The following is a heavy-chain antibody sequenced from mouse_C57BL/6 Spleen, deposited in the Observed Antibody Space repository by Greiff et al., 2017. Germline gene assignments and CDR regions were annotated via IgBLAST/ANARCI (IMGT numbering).Heavy chain of an antibody. Sequence: EVQLVESGGGLVKPGGSMKLSCAASGFTFSDYGMHWVRQAPEKGLEWVAYISSGSITIYSTDTVKGRFTISSDNAKNTLCLQMTSLRSEDAAMYYFARATMSGISASYFDYWGQGTTLTVSS. CDR1: GFTFSDYG. D-gene: IGHD6-1*01. V-gene: IGHV5-17*01. CDR2: ISSGSITI. J-gene: IGHJ2*01. CDR3: ARATMSGISASYFDY.